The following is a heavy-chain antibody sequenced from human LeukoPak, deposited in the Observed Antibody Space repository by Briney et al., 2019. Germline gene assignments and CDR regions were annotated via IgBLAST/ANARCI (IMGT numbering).Heavy chain of an antibody. D-gene: IGHD1-7*01. Sequence: KPGGSLRLSCAASGFTFSSYSMSWVRQAPGKGLEWVSSISSSSSYIYYADSVKGRFTISRDNAKNSLYLQMNSLRAEDTAVYYCARGYNWNYPPLYYYYYMDVWGKGTTVTVSS. CDR1: GFTFSSYS. J-gene: IGHJ6*03. CDR2: ISSSSSYI. CDR3: ARGYNWNYPPLYYYYYMDV. V-gene: IGHV3-21*01.